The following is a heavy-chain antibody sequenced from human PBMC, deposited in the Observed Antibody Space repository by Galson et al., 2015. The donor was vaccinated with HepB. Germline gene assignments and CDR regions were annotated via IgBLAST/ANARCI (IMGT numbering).Heavy chain of an antibody. J-gene: IGHJ5*02. D-gene: IGHD4-17*01. CDR1: GGTFSSYT. Sequence: SVKVSCKASGGTFSSYTISWVRQAPGQGLEWMGRIVPILGIANYAQKFQGRVTITADKSTSTAYMELSSLRSEDTAVYYCARDQPPRYGDYDWFDPWGQGTLVTVSS. CDR3: ARDQPPRYGDYDWFDP. V-gene: IGHV1-69*04. CDR2: IVPILGIA.